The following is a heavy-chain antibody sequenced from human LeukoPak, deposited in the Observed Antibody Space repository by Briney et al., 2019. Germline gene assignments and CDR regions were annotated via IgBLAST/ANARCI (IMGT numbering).Heavy chain of an antibody. CDR1: GGSISSHF. J-gene: IGHJ6*03. CDR3: ARDHPPAAAPGYYMDV. V-gene: IGHV4-59*11. D-gene: IGHD6-13*01. Sequence: SETLSLTCTVSGGSISSHFWSWIRQPPGKGLEWIGYIHNSGITNYNSSLKSRVTMSVDTFKNQFSLMLRSVTAADTAVYYCARDHPPAAAPGYYMDVWGKGTTVTVSS. CDR2: IHNSGIT.